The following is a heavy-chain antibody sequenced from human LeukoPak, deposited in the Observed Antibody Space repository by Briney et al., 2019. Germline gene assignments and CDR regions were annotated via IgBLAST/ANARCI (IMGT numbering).Heavy chain of an antibody. CDR1: GFSLSDYW. CDR3: ARDPAVAASGH. Sequence: GGSLRLSCAASGFSLSDYWMSWVRQAPGKGLEWVANIKKDGSERYYLDSVRGRFTISRDSGKNSLYLQMNSLRVEDTAVYYCARDPAVAASGHWGQGTLVTVSS. D-gene: IGHD6-19*01. V-gene: IGHV3-7*01. CDR2: IKKDGSER. J-gene: IGHJ4*02.